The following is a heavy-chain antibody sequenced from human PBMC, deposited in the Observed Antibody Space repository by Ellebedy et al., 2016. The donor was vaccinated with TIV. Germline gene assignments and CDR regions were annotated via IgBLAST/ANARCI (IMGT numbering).Heavy chain of an antibody. Sequence: GESLKISCVASGFPFSAYWMNWVRQVPGKGLVWVSRINGVGTSTSYADSVKGRFTVSRDNAQNTLYLQMNSLRAEDTAVYYCVRDRPLEWTEIMDYWGQGALVTVSS. J-gene: IGHJ4*02. CDR2: INGVGTST. CDR3: VRDRPLEWTEIMDY. V-gene: IGHV3-74*01. D-gene: IGHD3-3*01. CDR1: GFPFSAYW.